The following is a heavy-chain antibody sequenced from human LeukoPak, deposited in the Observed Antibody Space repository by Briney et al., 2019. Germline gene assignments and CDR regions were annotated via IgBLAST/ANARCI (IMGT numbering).Heavy chain of an antibody. D-gene: IGHD2-2*01. CDR2: INPSGGST. CDR1: GYTFTSYY. V-gene: IGHV1-46*01. J-gene: IGHJ4*02. CDR3: ATDKEVVPSATSFDY. Sequence: GASVKVSCKASGYTFTSYYIHWVRQAPGQGLEWMGIINPSGGSTRYPQTFQGRVTMTRDTSTSTVYMEVSSLRSEDTAVYYCATDKEVVPSATSFDYWGQGTLVTVSS.